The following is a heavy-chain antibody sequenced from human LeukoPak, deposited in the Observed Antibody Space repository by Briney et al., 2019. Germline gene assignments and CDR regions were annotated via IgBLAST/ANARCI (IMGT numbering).Heavy chain of an antibody. CDR3: AKDGLTIFGVINDAFDI. CDR1: GFTFGTSA. Sequence: GGSLRLSWAVSGFTFGTSAMSCVRHAPGEGREWVSTISARGATTYYADSVKGRFTISRDDFKNTLYLQMNTLRAEDTALYYCAKDGLTIFGVINDAFDIWGQGTMVTVSS. D-gene: IGHD3-3*01. V-gene: IGHV3-23*01. J-gene: IGHJ3*02. CDR2: ISARGATT.